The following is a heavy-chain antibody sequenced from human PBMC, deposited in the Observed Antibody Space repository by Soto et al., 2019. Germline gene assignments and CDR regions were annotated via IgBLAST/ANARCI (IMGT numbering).Heavy chain of an antibody. CDR2: IYYSGST. CDR1: GGSISSSSYY. D-gene: IGHD3-16*01. V-gene: IGHV4-39*01. Sequence: TSETLSLTCTVSGGSISSSSYYWGWIRQPPGKGLEWIGSIYYSGSTYYNPSLKSRVTISVDTSKNQFSLKLSSVTAADTAVYYCARGRGSYNYYGMDVWGQGTTVTVSS. CDR3: ARGRGSYNYYGMDV. J-gene: IGHJ6*02.